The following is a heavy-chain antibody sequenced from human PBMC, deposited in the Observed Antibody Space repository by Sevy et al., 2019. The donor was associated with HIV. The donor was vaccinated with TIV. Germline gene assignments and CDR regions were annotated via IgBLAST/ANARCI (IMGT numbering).Heavy chain of an antibody. J-gene: IGHJ6*02. Sequence: GGSLRLSCAASGFTFSSYGMHWVRQAPGKGLEWVAFIRYDGNNKYYTGSGKGRFTISRDNSKNTLYLQMNSLRAEDTAVYYCAKGREQGYYYGMDVWGQGTTVTVSS. CDR3: AKGREQGYYYGMDV. CDR1: GFTFSSYG. V-gene: IGHV3-30*02. CDR2: IRYDGNNK. D-gene: IGHD1-26*01.